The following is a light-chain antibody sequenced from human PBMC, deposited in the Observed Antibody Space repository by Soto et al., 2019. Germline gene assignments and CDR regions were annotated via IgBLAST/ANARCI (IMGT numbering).Light chain of an antibody. CDR2: SNN. J-gene: IGLJ3*02. CDR3: AAWDDSLNGRV. V-gene: IGLV1-44*01. Sequence: QPVLTQPPSASGTPGQRVTISCSGSSSNIGSNTVNWYQQVPGTAPKLLIYSNNQRPSGVPDRFSGSKSGTSASLAISGLQSEDEADYYCAAWDDSLNGRVFGGGTKLTVL. CDR1: SSNIGSNT.